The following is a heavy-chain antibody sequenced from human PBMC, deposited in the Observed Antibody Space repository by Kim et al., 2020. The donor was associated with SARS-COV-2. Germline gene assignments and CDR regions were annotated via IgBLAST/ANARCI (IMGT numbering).Heavy chain of an antibody. V-gene: IGHV3-30-3*01. D-gene: IGHD5-12*01. Sequence: GGSLRLSCAASGFTFSSYAMHWVRQAPGKGLEWVAVISYDGSNKYYADSVKGRFTISRDNSKNTLYLQMNSLRAEDTAVYYCARIKPTSYYYGMDVWGQGTTVTVSS. CDR3: ARIKPTSYYYGMDV. CDR2: ISYDGSNK. J-gene: IGHJ6*02. CDR1: GFTFSSYA.